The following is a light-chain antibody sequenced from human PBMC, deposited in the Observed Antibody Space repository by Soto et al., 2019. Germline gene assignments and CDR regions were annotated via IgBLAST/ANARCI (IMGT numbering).Light chain of an antibody. CDR3: QSYDSTLSARYV. CDR1: RSNIGAGSD. J-gene: IGLJ1*01. V-gene: IGLV1-40*01. Sequence: QSVLTQPPSVSGAPGQRVTISCTGSRSNIGAGSDVHWYQQRTGAAPKLLISANINRPSGVPDRFSGSKSGTSASLAITGLQADDEGDYYCQSYDSTLSARYVLGTVPKLTVL. CDR2: ANI.